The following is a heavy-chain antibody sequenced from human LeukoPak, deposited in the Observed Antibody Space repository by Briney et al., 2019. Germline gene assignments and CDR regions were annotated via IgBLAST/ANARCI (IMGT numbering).Heavy chain of an antibody. D-gene: IGHD2-15*01. CDR3: ARREGFCKGGTCYLDF. Sequence: GGSLRLSCAASGFTFSSYWMHWVRQAPGKGLVWVSRINTDGSSTTYADSVKSRFTISRDNVKNTLYLQMNSLRAEDTAVYYCARREGFCKGGTCYLDFWGQGTLVTVSS. J-gene: IGHJ4*02. CDR1: GFTFSSYW. CDR2: INTDGSST. V-gene: IGHV3-74*01.